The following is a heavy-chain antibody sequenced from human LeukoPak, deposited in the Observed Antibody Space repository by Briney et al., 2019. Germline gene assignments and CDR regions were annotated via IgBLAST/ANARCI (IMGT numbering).Heavy chain of an antibody. CDR1: GGSISTDTYY. V-gene: IGHV4-39*01. Sequence: SETLSLTCNVSGGSISTDTYYRGWIRQVPGKGLEWIATLYYSGNIYYNPSLESRVTMSGDRSKSQFFLRLTSVTGADTAVYYCARGTIVDGFDSWGHGTMVAVCS. CDR2: LYYSGNI. J-gene: IGHJ3*02. D-gene: IGHD2-15*01. CDR3: ARGTIVDGFDS.